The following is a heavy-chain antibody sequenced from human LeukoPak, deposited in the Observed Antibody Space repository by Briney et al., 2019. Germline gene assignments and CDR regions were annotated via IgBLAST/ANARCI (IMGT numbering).Heavy chain of an antibody. D-gene: IGHD5-12*01. Sequence: GGSLRLSCAASGFTFSTYAMHWVRQAPGKGLEWVAVISYDGSNKYYADSVKGRFTISRDNSKNTLYLQMNSLRAEDTAVYFCARETITAFDYWGQGTLVTVSS. CDR2: ISYDGSNK. V-gene: IGHV3-30*04. CDR3: ARETITAFDY. CDR1: GFTFSTYA. J-gene: IGHJ4*02.